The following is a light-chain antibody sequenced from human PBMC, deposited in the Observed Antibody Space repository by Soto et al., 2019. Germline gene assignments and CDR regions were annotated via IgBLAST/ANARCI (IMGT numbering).Light chain of an antibody. V-gene: IGLV2-8*01. J-gene: IGLJ2*01. CDR2: EVS. CDR3: SSFAGNNNLV. CDR1: SSDVGGYNY. Sequence: QSALTQPPSASGPPGQSVTMSCTGTSSDVGGYNYVSWYQQHPGKAPKLMISEVSKRPSGVPDRFSGSKSGNTASLTVSGLQAEDEADDYCSSFAGNNNLVFGGGTKLTVL.